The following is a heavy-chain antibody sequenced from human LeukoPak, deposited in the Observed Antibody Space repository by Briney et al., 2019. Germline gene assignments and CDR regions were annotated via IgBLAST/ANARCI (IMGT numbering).Heavy chain of an antibody. V-gene: IGHV3-7*01. Sequence: PGGSLRLSCADSGFTFSGYWMNWVRQAPGKGLEWVANINQNGGEKYYVDSVKGRFTISRDNGKNSLYLQMNSLRAEDTAVYYCARDLAWGGYWGQGTLVTVSS. CDR3: ARDLAWGGY. J-gene: IGHJ4*02. CDR1: GFTFSGYW. CDR2: INQNGGEK. D-gene: IGHD7-27*01.